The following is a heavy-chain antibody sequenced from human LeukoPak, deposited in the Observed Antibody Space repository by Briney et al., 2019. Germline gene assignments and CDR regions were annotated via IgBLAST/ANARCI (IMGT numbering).Heavy chain of an antibody. V-gene: IGHV3-11*04. J-gene: IGHJ6*03. Sequence: LSLTCAVYGGSFSGYYWSWIRQPPGKGLEWVSYISSSGSTIYYADSVKGRFTISRDNAKNSLYLQMNSLRADDTAVYYCARDHYYYYMDVWGKGTTVTVSS. CDR2: ISSSGSTI. CDR1: GGSFSGYY. CDR3: ARDHYYYYMDV.